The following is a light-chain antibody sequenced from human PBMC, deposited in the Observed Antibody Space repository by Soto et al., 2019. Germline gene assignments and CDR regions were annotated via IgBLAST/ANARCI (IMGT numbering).Light chain of an antibody. CDR2: RIN. J-gene: IGLJ1*01. V-gene: IGLV1-47*01. Sequence: QSVLTQPPSASGTPGQRVTISCSGSSSNIGSNYVYWYQQLPGTAPKLLTYRINQRPSGVPDRFSGSKSGTSASLAISGPRSEDEADYYCAEWDDSRSGYVFGTGTKVTVL. CDR1: SSNIGSNY. CDR3: AEWDDSRSGYV.